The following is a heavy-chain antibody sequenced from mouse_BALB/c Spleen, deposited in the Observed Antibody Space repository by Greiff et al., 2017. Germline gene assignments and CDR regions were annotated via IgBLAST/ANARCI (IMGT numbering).Heavy chain of an antibody. CDR2: ISSGGSYT. V-gene: IGHV5-6*01. Sequence: EVQLVESGGDLVKPGGSLKLSCAASGFTFSSYGMSWVRQTPDKRLEWVATISSGGSYTYYPDSVKGRFTISKDNAKNTLYLQMSSLKSEDTAMYYWAKRRGITTVVDHLGHWGQGTTLTVSS. CDR1: GFTFSSYG. J-gene: IGHJ2*01. D-gene: IGHD1-1*01. CDR3: AKRRGITTVVDHLGH.